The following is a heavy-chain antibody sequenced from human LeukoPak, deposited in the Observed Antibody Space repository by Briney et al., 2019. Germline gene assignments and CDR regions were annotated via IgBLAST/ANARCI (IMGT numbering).Heavy chain of an antibody. CDR2: INHSGST. V-gene: IGHV4-34*01. J-gene: IGHJ4*02. CDR3: ARGLGDSSRSFDY. Sequence: SETLSLTCAVYGGSFNGYYWSWIRQPPGKGLEWIGEINHSGSTNYNPSLKSRVTISVDTSKNQFSLKLSSVTAADTAVYYCARGLGDSSRSFDYWGQGTLVTVSS. D-gene: IGHD6-13*01. CDR1: GGSFNGYY.